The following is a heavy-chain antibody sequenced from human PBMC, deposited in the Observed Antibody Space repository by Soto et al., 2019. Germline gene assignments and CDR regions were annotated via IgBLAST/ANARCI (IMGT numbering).Heavy chain of an antibody. Sequence: PSETLSLTCAVYGGSFSDFYWNCIRQPPGKGLEWIGEINHSGSTSYNPSLKSRVTISVDTSKNQISLKLTSVTAADTAVYYCARGPRVVWVVPTAQRDVFDVGGQGXMVTVSS. J-gene: IGHJ3*01. CDR2: INHSGST. CDR3: ARGPRVVWVVPTAQRDVFDV. V-gene: IGHV4-34*01. CDR1: GGSFSDFY. D-gene: IGHD2-2*01.